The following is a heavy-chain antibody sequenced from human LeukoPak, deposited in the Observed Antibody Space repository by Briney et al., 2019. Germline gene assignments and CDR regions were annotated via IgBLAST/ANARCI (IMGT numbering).Heavy chain of an antibody. V-gene: IGHV5-10-1*01. CDR1: GYSFTSYW. CDR2: IDPSDSYT. CDR3: ARHHYYDSSGWPYFDY. D-gene: IGHD3-22*01. J-gene: IGHJ4*02. Sequence: PGESLKISCKGFGYSFTSYWISWVRQMPGKGLEWMGRIDPSDSYTNYSPSFQGHVTISADKSISTAYLQWSSLKASDTAMYYCARHHYYDSSGWPYFDYWGQGTLVTVSS.